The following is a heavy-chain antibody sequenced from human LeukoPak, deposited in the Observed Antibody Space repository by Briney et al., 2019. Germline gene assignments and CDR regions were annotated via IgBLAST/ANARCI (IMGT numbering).Heavy chain of an antibody. CDR1: GFTFSSYA. Sequence: GGSLRLSCAASGFTFSSYAMSWVRQAPGKGLEWVSAISGSGGSTYYADSVKGRFTISRDNSKNTLYLQMNSLRAEGAAVYYCAKDRGTLRLIHFDYWGQGTLVTVSS. D-gene: IGHD3-10*01. CDR3: AKDRGTLRLIHFDY. V-gene: IGHV3-23*01. CDR2: ISGSGGST. J-gene: IGHJ4*02.